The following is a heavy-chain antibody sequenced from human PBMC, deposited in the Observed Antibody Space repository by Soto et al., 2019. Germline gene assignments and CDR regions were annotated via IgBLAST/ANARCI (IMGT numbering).Heavy chain of an antibody. CDR1: GGSISSYY. J-gene: IGHJ1*01. Sequence: SETLSLTCSVSGGSISSYYWSWIRQPPGKGLEWIGYIYYSGSTNYNPSLKSRVTISVDTSKNQFSLKLSSVTAADTAVYYCARSRTTVTPSGFQHWGQGTLVTVSS. CDR2: IYYSGST. CDR3: ARSRTTVTPSGFQH. D-gene: IGHD4-17*01. V-gene: IGHV4-59*01.